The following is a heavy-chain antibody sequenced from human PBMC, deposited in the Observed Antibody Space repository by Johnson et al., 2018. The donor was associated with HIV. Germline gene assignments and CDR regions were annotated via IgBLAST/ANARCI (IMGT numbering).Heavy chain of an antibody. CDR3: AREISRYYYDYAAFDL. J-gene: IGHJ3*01. V-gene: IGHV3-66*01. CDR2: IYSGGST. Sequence: QLVESGGGVVQPGRSLRLSCAASGFTFSSNYLSWVRQAPGKGLEWVSVIYSGGSTYYADSVKGRFTISRDNSRSTVYLHMINLRADDTALYYCAREISRYYYDYAAFDLWGQGTTVTVSS. CDR1: GFTFSSNY. D-gene: IGHD3-22*01.